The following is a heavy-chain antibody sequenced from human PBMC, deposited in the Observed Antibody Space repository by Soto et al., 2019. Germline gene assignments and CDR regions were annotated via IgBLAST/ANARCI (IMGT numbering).Heavy chain of an antibody. D-gene: IGHD6-19*01. CDR2: INSDGSST. V-gene: IGHV3-74*01. CDR3: TSGWYPYYFDY. CDR1: GFTFSSYW. Sequence: GGSLRLSCAASGFTFSSYWMHWVRQAPGKGLVWVSRINSDGSSTSYADSVKGRFTISRDNAKNTLYLQMNSLRAEDTAVYYCTSGWYPYYFDYWGQGTLVTVSS. J-gene: IGHJ4*02.